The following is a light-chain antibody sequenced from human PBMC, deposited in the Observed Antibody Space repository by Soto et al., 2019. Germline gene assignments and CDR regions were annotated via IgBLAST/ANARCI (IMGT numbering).Light chain of an antibody. CDR1: QSVSGN. J-gene: IGKJ4*01. CDR2: GAS. Sequence: EIVMTQSPATLSVSPGERATLSCRASQSVSGNLAWYQQKPGQAPRLLIYGASTRATGIPARFSGSGSGTEFNLTISSLQSEDFAIYHCQQYHNWPPFTFGGGTKVEIK. CDR3: QQYHNWPPFT. V-gene: IGKV3D-15*01.